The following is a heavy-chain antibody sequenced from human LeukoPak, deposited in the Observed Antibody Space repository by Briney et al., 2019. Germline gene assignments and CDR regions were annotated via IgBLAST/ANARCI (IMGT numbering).Heavy chain of an antibody. CDR3: ARAPGDYPGTYYYYGMDV. V-gene: IGHV4-31*03. D-gene: IGHD4-17*01. J-gene: IGHJ6*02. CDR1: GGSISSGGHY. Sequence: SQTLSLTCTVSGGSISSGGHYWTWIRQHPGKGLEWIGYINHSGSTYYNPSLKGRVTTSMDTSKNQFSLNLRSVTAADTAVYYCARAPGDYPGTYYYYGMDVWGQGTTVTVSS. CDR2: INHSGST.